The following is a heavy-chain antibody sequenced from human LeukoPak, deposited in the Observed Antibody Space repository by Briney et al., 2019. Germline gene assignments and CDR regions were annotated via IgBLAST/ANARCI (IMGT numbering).Heavy chain of an antibody. CDR2: INPNSGGT. Sequence: ASVKVSCKASGYTFTGYYMHWVRQAPGQGLEWMGWINPNSGGTNYAQKFQGRVTMTRDTSISTAYMELSRLRSDDTAVYYCERESGYYNVWDYWGQGTLVTVSS. CDR1: GYTFTGYY. J-gene: IGHJ4*02. V-gene: IGHV1-2*02. D-gene: IGHD3-9*01. CDR3: ERESGYYNVWDY.